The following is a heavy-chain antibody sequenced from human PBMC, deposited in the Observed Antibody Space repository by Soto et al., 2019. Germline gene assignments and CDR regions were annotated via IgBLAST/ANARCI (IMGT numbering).Heavy chain of an antibody. CDR3: ARGRCSSTSCYKGYYYYMDV. Sequence: GASVKVSCKASGYTFTGYYMHWVRQAPGQGLEWMGWINPNSGGTNYAQKFQGWVTMTRDTSISTAYMELSRLRSDDTAVYYCARGRCSSTSCYKGYYYYMDVWGKGTKVTVSS. CDR1: GYTFTGYY. V-gene: IGHV1-2*04. CDR2: INPNSGGT. J-gene: IGHJ6*03. D-gene: IGHD2-2*02.